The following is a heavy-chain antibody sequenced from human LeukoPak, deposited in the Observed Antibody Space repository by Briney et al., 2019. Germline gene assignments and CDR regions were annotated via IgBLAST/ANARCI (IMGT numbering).Heavy chain of an antibody. CDR2: IGGSGGST. CDR3: AKKKRELRGFDC. D-gene: IGHD1-7*01. V-gene: IGHV3-23*01. CDR1: GFTFSSYA. J-gene: IGHJ4*02. Sequence: PGGSLRLSCAASGFTFSSYAMSWVRRAPGKGLEWVSVIGGSGGSTYYADSVKGRFTISRDNSKNTLYLQMSSLRAEDTAVYYCAKKKRELRGFDCWGQGTLVTVSS.